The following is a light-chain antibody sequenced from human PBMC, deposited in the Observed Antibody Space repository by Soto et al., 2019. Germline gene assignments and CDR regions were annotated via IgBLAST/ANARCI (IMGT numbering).Light chain of an antibody. CDR1: QDISNY. CDR3: QQYDNLPPFT. J-gene: IGKJ3*01. V-gene: IGKV1-33*01. CDR2: DAS. Sequence: DIQMTQSPSSLSASVGDRVTITCQASQDISNYLNWYQQKPGKAPKPLIYDASNLETGVPSRFSGSGSGTDFTFTICSLQPEDIATYYCQQYDNLPPFTFGPGTKVDIK.